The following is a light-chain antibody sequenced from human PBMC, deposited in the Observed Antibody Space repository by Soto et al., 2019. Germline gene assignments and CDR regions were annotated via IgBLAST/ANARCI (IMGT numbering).Light chain of an antibody. CDR3: QSYDSSLSGVV. J-gene: IGLJ2*01. Sequence: QSVLTQPPSLSGAPGQRGTISCTGSSSNIGAGYDVHWYQQLPGTAPKLLIYGNSNRPSGVPDRFSGSKSGTSASLAITGLQAEDEADYYCQSYDSSLSGVVFGGGTKLTVL. V-gene: IGLV1-40*01. CDR2: GNS. CDR1: SSNIGAGYD.